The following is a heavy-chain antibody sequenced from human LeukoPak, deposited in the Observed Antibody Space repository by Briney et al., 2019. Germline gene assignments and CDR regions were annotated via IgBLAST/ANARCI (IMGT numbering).Heavy chain of an antibody. CDR1: GFNFNVYA. CDR2: IKYDGSET. Sequence: GGSLRLSCAASGFNFNVYAMHWVRQTPGKGLEWVATIKYDGSETYYVDSVRGRFSISRDNAKNSLYLQMNSLRAEDTAVYYCARDSTLSNYWGQGTLVTVSS. D-gene: IGHD3-16*01. V-gene: IGHV3-7*04. J-gene: IGHJ4*02. CDR3: ARDSTLSNY.